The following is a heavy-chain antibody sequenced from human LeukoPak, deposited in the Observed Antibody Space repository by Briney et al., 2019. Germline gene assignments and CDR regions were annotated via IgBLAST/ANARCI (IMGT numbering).Heavy chain of an antibody. CDR3: ARVDSRTAQFDY. CDR1: GFKVSSNY. V-gene: IGHV3-66*01. CDR2: IYSGGST. Sequence: PGGSLRLSCAVSGFKVSSNYLNWVRQAPGKGPEWVSVIYSGGSTYYADSVKGRFTISRDNSKNTLYLQMNSLRAEDTAVYHCARVDSRTAQFDYWGQGTLVTVSS. D-gene: IGHD6-13*01. J-gene: IGHJ4*02.